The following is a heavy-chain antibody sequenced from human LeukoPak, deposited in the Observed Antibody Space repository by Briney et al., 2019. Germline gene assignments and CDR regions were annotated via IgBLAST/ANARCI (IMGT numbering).Heavy chain of an antibody. D-gene: IGHD4-17*01. Sequence: ASVKVSCKASGYTFTAYYMHWVRQAPGQGLEWMGWINPNSGGTNYAQKFQGRVTMTRDTSISTAYMELSRLRSDDTAVYYCARGLVTVTYYYYYYMDVWGKGTTVTVSS. CDR2: INPNSGGT. CDR3: ARGLVTVTYYYYYYMDV. V-gene: IGHV1-2*02. J-gene: IGHJ6*03. CDR1: GYTFTAYY.